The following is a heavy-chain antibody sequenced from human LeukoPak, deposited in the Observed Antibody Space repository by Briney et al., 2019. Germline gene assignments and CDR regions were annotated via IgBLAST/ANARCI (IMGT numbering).Heavy chain of an antibody. J-gene: IGHJ4*02. CDR2: ISYDGSNK. CDR1: GFTFSSYG. CDR3: ARDSRELSYVDY. D-gene: IGHD1-7*01. V-gene: IGHV3-30*03. Sequence: PGGSLRLSCAASGFTFSSYGMHWVRQAPGKGLEWVAVISYDGSNKYYADSVKGRFTISRDNSKNTLYLQMNSLRAEDTAVYYCARDSRELSYVDYRGQGTLVTVSS.